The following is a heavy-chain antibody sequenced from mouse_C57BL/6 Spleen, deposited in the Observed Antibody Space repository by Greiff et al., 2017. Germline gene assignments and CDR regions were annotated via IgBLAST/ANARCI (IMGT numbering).Heavy chain of an antibody. D-gene: IGHD2-4*01. V-gene: IGHV2-5*01. CDR3: AKNGGDYDGAMDY. J-gene: IGHJ4*01. Sequence: QVQLQQSGPGLVQPSQSLSITCTVSGFSLTSYGVHWVRQSPGKGLEWLGVIWRGGSTDYNAAFMSRLSITKDNSKSQVFFKMNSLQADDTAIYYCAKNGGDYDGAMDYWGQGTSVTVSS. CDR2: IWRGGST. CDR1: GFSLTSYG.